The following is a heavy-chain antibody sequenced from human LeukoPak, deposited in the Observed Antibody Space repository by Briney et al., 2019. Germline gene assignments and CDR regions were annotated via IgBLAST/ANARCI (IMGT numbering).Heavy chain of an antibody. CDR2: IRYDGSNK. CDR1: GFTFSSYG. J-gene: IGHJ4*02. D-gene: IGHD5-18*01. V-gene: IGHV3-30*02. CDR3: ARAPDTAMALDY. Sequence: GGSLRLSCAASGFTFSSYGMHWVRQAPGKGLEWVAFIRYDGSNKYYADSVKGRFTISRDNSKNTLYLQMNSLRAEDTAVYYCARAPDTAMALDYWGQGTLVTVSS.